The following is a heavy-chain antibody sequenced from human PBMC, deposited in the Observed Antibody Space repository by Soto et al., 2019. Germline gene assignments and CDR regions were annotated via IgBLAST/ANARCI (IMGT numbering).Heavy chain of an antibody. CDR3: ARGHFGVTMDV. V-gene: IGHV3-23*01. CDR1: EFTFSSYS. D-gene: IGHD3-3*01. Sequence: EVQLLESGGGLVQPGGSLRLSCAASEFTFSSYSMIWVRQAPGKGLEWVSGVNGGGGITYYADSVKGRFTISRDNSKNTLYLQMNSLRAEDTAVFYCARGHFGVTMDVWGQGTTVTVSS. CDR2: VNGGGGIT. J-gene: IGHJ6*02.